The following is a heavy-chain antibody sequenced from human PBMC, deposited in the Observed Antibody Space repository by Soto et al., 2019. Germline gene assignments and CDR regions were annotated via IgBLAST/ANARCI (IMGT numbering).Heavy chain of an antibody. CDR2: IYYSGST. J-gene: IGHJ6*02. CDR3: ARDGAYCGGDCYYGMDV. D-gene: IGHD2-21*01. Sequence: SWIRQPPWKGLEWIGYIYYSGSTNYNPSLKSRVTTSVDTSKNQFSLKLSSVTAADTAVYYCARDGAYCGGDCYYGMDVWGQGTTVTVSS. V-gene: IGHV4-59*01.